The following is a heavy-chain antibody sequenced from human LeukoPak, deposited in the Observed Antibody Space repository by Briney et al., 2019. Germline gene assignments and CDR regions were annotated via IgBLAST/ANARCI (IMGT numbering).Heavy chain of an antibody. J-gene: IGHJ4*02. CDR1: GFTFSSYE. CDR2: ISSSGSTI. D-gene: IGHD3-10*01. CDR3: ARVDNYYYGSGNTIDY. Sequence: GGSLRLSCAASGFTFSSYEMNWVRPAPGKGLEWVSYISSSGSTIYYADSVKGRFTISRDNAKNSLYLQMNSLRAEDTAVYYCARVDNYYYGSGNTIDYWGQGTLVTVSS. V-gene: IGHV3-48*03.